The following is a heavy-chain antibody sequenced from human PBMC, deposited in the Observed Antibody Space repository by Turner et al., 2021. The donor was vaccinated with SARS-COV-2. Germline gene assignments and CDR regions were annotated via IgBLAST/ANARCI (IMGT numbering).Heavy chain of an antibody. D-gene: IGHD6-19*01. Sequence: EVQFLESGGDLVERGGVVILSCSASGFTFSSHAMHWVRQAPGKGLEYVSTISSYGGSIYYADSVKGRFTVSRDNSKNTLYLQMSSLRVEDTAVYYCVKDWYGSGCSLNFDYWGQGTLVTVSS. V-gene: IGHV3-64D*06. CDR1: GFTFSSHA. CDR2: ISSYGGSI. CDR3: VKDWYGSGCSLNFDY. J-gene: IGHJ4*02.